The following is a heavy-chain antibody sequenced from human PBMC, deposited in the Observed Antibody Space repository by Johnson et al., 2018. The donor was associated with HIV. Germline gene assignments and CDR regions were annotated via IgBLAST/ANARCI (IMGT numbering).Heavy chain of an antibody. CDR2: ISCAGVRQ. J-gene: IGHJ3*02. CDR1: GFTFSGYG. D-gene: IGHD3-22*01. Sequence: QVQLVESGGGVVQPGRSLRLSCAASGFTFSGYGMAWVRQAPGKGLEWVTGISCAGVRQYYADSVKGRFAISRDNSKNTLYMQMSSLRAEVTAVYYCVMGIYDSSGTASFHIWGQGTMVTVSS. V-gene: IGHV3-30*03. CDR3: VMGIYDSSGTASFHI.